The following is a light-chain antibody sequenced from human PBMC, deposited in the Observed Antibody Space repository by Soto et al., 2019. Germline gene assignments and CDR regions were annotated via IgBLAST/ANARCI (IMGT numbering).Light chain of an antibody. CDR3: QQSYSSTLN. CDR2: AAS. V-gene: IGKV1-39*01. CDR1: QNINNY. J-gene: IGKJ4*01. Sequence: DIQMTQSPSSLSASVGDRVTITCRASQNINNYLNWYQQKPGKAPNLLIYAASSLQSGVPSRLSGSGSGTDFTLTISSLQPEDFASYYCQQSYSSTLNFGGGTKVEIK.